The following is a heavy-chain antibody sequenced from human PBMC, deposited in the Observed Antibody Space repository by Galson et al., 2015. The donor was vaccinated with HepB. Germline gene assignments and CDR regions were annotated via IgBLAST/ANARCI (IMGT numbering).Heavy chain of an antibody. CDR2: ISSNGGNT. CDR3: VKGGEYTYGSHFDY. CDR1: GFTFSRNA. V-gene: IGHV3-64D*06. D-gene: IGHD5-18*01. J-gene: IGHJ4*02. Sequence: SLRLSCAASGFTFSRNAMHWVRQAPGKGLEYVSAISSNGGNTYYADSAKGRFTISRDNSKNTLYLEVSSLKPEDTAVYYCVKGGEYTYGSHFDYWGQGTLVSGSS.